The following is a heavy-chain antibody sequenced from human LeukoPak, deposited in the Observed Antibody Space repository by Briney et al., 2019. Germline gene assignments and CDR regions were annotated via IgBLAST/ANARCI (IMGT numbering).Heavy chain of an antibody. J-gene: IGHJ4*02. V-gene: IGHV3-21*01. Sequence: GGSLRLSCAASGFTFSSYNMNWVRQAPGKGLEWVSLISSDTSYIHYADSVKGRFTISRDNAKNSVFLQMNSLRAEDTAVYYCARDTSTVTNREFDYWGQGTLVTVSS. CDR2: ISSDTSYI. CDR3: ARDTSTVTNREFDY. CDR1: GFTFSSYN. D-gene: IGHD4-17*01.